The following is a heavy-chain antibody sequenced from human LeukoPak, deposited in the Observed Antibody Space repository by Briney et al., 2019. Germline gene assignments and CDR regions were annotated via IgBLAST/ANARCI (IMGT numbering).Heavy chain of an antibody. Sequence: ASAKVSCKASGYTFTTYGINWVRQAPGQGLEWMGWISAYNGNTNYAQNLQGRVTLTTDTSASTAYTELRSLRSDDTAVYYCARDLIAARPGWFDPWGQGTLVIVSS. J-gene: IGHJ5*02. CDR1: GYTFTTYG. V-gene: IGHV1-18*01. CDR2: ISAYNGNT. CDR3: ARDLIAARPGWFDP. D-gene: IGHD6-6*01.